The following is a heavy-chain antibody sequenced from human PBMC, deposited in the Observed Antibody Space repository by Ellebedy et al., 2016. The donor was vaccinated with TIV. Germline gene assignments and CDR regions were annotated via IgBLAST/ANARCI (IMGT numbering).Heavy chain of an antibody. Sequence: AASVKVSCKASGGTFSSYAISWVRQAPGQGLEWMGRIIPILGIANYAQKFQGRVTITTDKSTSTAYMELSSLRSEDTAVYYCASTIVGATDYYYYGMDVWGQGTTVTVSS. CDR2: IIPILGIA. CDR3: ASTIVGATDYYYYGMDV. CDR1: GGTFSSYA. J-gene: IGHJ6*02. V-gene: IGHV1-69*04. D-gene: IGHD1-26*01.